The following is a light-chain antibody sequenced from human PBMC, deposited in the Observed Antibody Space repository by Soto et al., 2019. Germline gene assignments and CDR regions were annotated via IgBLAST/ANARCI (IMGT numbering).Light chain of an antibody. V-gene: IGKV1-39*01. J-gene: IGKJ2*01. CDR3: QQRYSTPYT. Sequence: DIQMTQAPSSLSASVGDRVTITSRASQSISSYLNWYQQKPGKAPKLLIYAASNLQSGVPSRYSGSGSGTDFTLTISSLQPDEFATYYCQQRYSTPYTFGQGIKLHIK. CDR2: AAS. CDR1: QSISSY.